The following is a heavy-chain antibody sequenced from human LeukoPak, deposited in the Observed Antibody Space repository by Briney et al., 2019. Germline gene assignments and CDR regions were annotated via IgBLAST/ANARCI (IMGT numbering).Heavy chain of an antibody. J-gene: IGHJ4*02. D-gene: IGHD3-3*01. Sequence: GGSLRLSCAASAFTFSSYGMHWVRQAPGKGLEWVAFIRYDGSNKYYADSVKGRFTISRDNAKNSVYLEMNSLRADDTAVYYCARSARLMKGVVEVTALDDWGQGTLVTVSS. V-gene: IGHV3-30*02. CDR1: AFTFSSYG. CDR2: IRYDGSNK. CDR3: ARSARLMKGVVEVTALDD.